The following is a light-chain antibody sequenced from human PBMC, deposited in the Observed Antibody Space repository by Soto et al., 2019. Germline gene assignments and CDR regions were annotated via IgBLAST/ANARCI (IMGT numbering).Light chain of an antibody. CDR2: AAS. J-gene: IGKJ4*01. Sequence: IPMAQSPSPLSASVGDRVTITCRASQSISIYLNWYQQKPGKAPKLLIYAASSLQSGVPSRFRGSGSGTDFTLTISSLQPEDFATYYCQQSYSTPLLTFGVGTKVEIK. CDR3: QQSYSTPLLT. V-gene: IGKV1-39*01. CDR1: QSISIY.